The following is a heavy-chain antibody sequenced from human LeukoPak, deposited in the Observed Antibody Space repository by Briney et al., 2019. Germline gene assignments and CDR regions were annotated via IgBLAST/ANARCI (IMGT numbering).Heavy chain of an antibody. J-gene: IGHJ4*02. CDR3: ARGASWGLLGNDY. D-gene: IGHD2-21*01. CDR2: ISYDGSNQ. V-gene: IGHV3-30*03. Sequence: PGGSLRLSCAASGFTFSSYSMNWVRQAPGKGLEGVALISYDGSNQHYADSVKGRFPISRDNSVNTLYLQMNSLRAEDTAVYFCARGASWGLLGNDYWGQGTLVTVSS. CDR1: GFTFSSYS.